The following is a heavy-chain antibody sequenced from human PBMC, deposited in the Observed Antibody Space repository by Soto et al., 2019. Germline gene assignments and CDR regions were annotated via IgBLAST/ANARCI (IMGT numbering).Heavy chain of an antibody. CDR2: IIPIFGTA. D-gene: IGHD6-19*01. CDR3: ARDNRIAVAEYYFDY. J-gene: IGHJ4*02. V-gene: IGHV1-69*13. Sequence: SVKVSCKASGGTFSSYAISWVRQAPGQGLEWMGGIIPIFGTANYAQKFQGRVTITADESTSTAYMELSSLRSEDTAVYYCARDNRIAVAEYYFDYWGQGTLVTVSS. CDR1: GGTFSSYA.